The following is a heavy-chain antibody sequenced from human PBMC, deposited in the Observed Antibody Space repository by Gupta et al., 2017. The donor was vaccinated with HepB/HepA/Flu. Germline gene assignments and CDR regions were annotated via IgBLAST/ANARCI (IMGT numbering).Heavy chain of an antibody. CDR2: IYHSGST. CDR1: GRPHRRSRW. CDR3: ARGRAWFDP. V-gene: IGHV4-4*02. Sequence: AQLPESGPGLVKPSGNLSLTCSEPGRPHRRSRWWSWVRQPPGKGLEWIGEIYHSGSTNYNPSLKSRVTISVDKSKNQFSLKLSSVTAADTAVYYCARGRAWFDPWGQGTLVTVSS. J-gene: IGHJ5*02.